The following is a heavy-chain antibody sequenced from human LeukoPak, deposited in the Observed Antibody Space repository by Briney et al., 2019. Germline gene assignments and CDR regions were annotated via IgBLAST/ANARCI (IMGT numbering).Heavy chain of an antibody. CDR2: IKQDGSEK. Sequence: GGSLGLSCAASGFTCSSYWMSWVRQAPGKGLEWVANIKQDGSEKYYVDSVKGRFTISRDNAKNSLYLQMNSLRAEDTAVYYCARAYGDFWSGYYWGPMDVWGQGTTVTVSS. CDR3: ARAYGDFWSGYYWGPMDV. V-gene: IGHV3-7*01. J-gene: IGHJ6*02. CDR1: GFTCSSYW. D-gene: IGHD3-3*01.